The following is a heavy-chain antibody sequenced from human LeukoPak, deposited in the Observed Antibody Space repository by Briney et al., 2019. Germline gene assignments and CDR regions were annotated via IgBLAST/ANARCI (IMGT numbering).Heavy chain of an antibody. J-gene: IGHJ4*02. D-gene: IGHD1-26*01. CDR3: AKPLTWELPFYYFDY. Sequence: GGSLRLSCEASGFTFDNYAMHWVRQAPGRRLEWVAVISFDGNQEYYPDPVKGRFTISRDNSKNTLYLQMNSLRAEDTAVYYCAKPLTWELPFYYFDYWGQGTLVTVSS. CDR1: GFTFDNYA. CDR2: ISFDGNQE. V-gene: IGHV3-30-3*02.